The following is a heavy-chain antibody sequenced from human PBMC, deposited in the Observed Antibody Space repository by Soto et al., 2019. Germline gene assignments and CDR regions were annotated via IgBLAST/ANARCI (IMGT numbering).Heavy chain of an antibody. CDR3: ARFATADGAEYFQH. J-gene: IGHJ1*01. CDR1: GFSLSTSGVG. V-gene: IGHV2-5*02. D-gene: IGHD6-13*01. CDR2: SYWDDDK. Sequence: QITLKESGPTLVKPTQTLTLTCTFSGFSLSTSGVGVGWIRQPPGKALEWLALSYWDDDKRYSPSLKSRLTIPKDTSKNQVVLTMTNMDPVDTATYYCARFATADGAEYFQHWGQGTLVTVSS.